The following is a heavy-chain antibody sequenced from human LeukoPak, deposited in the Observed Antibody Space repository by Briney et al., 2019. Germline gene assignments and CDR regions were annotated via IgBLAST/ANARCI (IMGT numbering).Heavy chain of an antibody. Sequence: ASVTVSCKASGYTFTGYYMHWVRQPPGQRLEWMGWINPNSGSTNYAQKFQGRVTKTRDKSISTAYIELSRLRSDDTGVYYCAREKDYDYVWGSYRYWDFDYWGQGTLVTVSS. CDR2: INPNSGST. CDR1: GYTFTGYY. V-gene: IGHV1-2*02. D-gene: IGHD3-16*02. CDR3: AREKDYDYVWGSYRYWDFDY. J-gene: IGHJ4*02.